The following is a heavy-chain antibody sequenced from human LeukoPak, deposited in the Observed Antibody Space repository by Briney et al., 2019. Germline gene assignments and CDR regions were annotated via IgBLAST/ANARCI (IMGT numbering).Heavy chain of an antibody. CDR1: GGSFSGYY. CDR2: INHSGST. D-gene: IGHD3-22*01. J-gene: IGHJ4*02. CDR3: ARVYDSSGFFDY. Sequence: PSETLSLTCAVYGGSFSGYYWSWIRQPPGKGLEWIGEINHSGSTNYSPSLKSRVTISVDTSKNQFSLKLSSVTAADTAVYYCARVYDSSGFFDYWGQGTLVIVSS. V-gene: IGHV4-34*01.